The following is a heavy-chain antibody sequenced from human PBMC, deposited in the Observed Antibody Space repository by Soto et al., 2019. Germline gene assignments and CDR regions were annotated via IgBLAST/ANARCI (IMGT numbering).Heavy chain of an antibody. J-gene: IGHJ4*02. D-gene: IGHD3-10*01. V-gene: IGHV1-46*01. CDR1: GYTFTTYY. CDR3: RGYYYGSGSYHFDY. CDR2: INPSGGST. Sequence: QVQLVQSGAEVNKPGASVKVSCKASGYTFTTYYMHWVRQAPGQGLEWMGIINPSGGSTSYAQKLQGRVTMTRDTSTSTVYMELSSRRSEDTAVYYCRGYYYGSGSYHFDYWGQGTLVTVSS.